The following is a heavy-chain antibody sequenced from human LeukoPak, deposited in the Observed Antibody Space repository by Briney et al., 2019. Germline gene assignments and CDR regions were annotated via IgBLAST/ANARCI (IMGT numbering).Heavy chain of an antibody. CDR2: INHSGST. Sequence: PSETLSLTCAVYGGSFSGYYWSWIRQPPGKGLEWIGEINHSGSTNYNPSLKSRVTISVDTSKNRFSLKLSSVTAADTAVYYCARGTDYFDWLLSHALDYWGQGTLVTVSS. J-gene: IGHJ4*02. CDR1: GGSFSGYY. CDR3: ARGTDYFDWLLSHALDY. V-gene: IGHV4-34*01. D-gene: IGHD3-9*01.